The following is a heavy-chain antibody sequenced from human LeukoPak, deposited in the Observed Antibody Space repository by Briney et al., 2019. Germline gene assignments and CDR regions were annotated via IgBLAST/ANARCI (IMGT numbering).Heavy chain of an antibody. CDR2: IYYSGST. CDR1: GGSFSGYY. Sequence: SETLSLTCAVYGGSFSGYYWGWIRQPPGKGLEWIGSIYYSGSTYYNPSLKSRVTISVDTSKNQFSLKLSSVTAADTAVYYCARRSPGIAAAGRIGIRVSYFDYWGQGTLVTVSS. CDR3: ARRSPGIAAAGRIGIRVSYFDY. J-gene: IGHJ4*02. V-gene: IGHV4-39*01. D-gene: IGHD6-13*01.